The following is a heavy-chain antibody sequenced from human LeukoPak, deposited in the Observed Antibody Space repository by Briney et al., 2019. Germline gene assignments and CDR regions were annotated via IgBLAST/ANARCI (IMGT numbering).Heavy chain of an antibody. V-gene: IGHV4-4*07. Sequence: SETLSLTCTVSGGSISSYYWSWTRQPAGKGLEWIGRIYTSGSTNYNPSLKSRVTMSVDTSKNQFSLKLSSVTAADTAVYYCARESNDYSNYGGVYWGQGTLVTVSS. CDR2: IYTSGST. CDR3: ARESNDYSNYGGVY. CDR1: GGSISSYY. D-gene: IGHD4-11*01. J-gene: IGHJ4*02.